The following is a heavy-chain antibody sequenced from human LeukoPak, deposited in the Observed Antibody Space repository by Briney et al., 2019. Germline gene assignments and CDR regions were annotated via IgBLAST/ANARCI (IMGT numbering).Heavy chain of an antibody. D-gene: IGHD4-11*01. J-gene: IGHJ4*02. CDR2: ISGSGGST. Sequence: GGSLRLSCAASEFTFSSYAMSWVRQAPGKGLEWVSAISGSGGSTYYADSVKGRFTISRDNPKNTLYLQMNSLRAEDTAVYYCAKGGLQTLFYWGQGTLVTVSS. V-gene: IGHV3-23*01. CDR1: EFTFSSYA. CDR3: AKGGLQTLFY.